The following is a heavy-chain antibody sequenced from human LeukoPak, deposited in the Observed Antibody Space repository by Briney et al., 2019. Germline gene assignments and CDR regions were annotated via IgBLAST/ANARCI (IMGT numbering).Heavy chain of an antibody. CDR2: IYYSGST. Sequence: SETLSLTCTVSGGSISNYYWSWIRQPPGKGLEWIGYIYYSGSTNYNPSLESRVTISVDTSKNQFSLKLSSVTAADTAVYYCARHPLWFGENYFDYWGQGTLVTVSS. CDR1: GGSISNYY. CDR3: ARHPLWFGENYFDY. J-gene: IGHJ4*02. D-gene: IGHD3-10*01. V-gene: IGHV4-59*08.